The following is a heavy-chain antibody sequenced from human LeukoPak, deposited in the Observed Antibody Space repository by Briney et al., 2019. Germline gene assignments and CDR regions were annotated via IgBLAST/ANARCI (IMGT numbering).Heavy chain of an antibody. CDR3: ARELHAIGYCSGGSCYQYDAFDI. CDR2: ISYSGGT. V-gene: IGHV4-59*01. Sequence: SETLSLTCSVSGGSISGYYWSWIRQPPGKGLEWMGHISYSGGTNYNPSLKSRVTISVDTSKNQFSLKLTSVTAADTAVYYCARELHAIGYCSGGSCYQYDAFDIWGQGTMVTVSS. CDR1: GGSISGYY. J-gene: IGHJ3*02. D-gene: IGHD2-15*01.